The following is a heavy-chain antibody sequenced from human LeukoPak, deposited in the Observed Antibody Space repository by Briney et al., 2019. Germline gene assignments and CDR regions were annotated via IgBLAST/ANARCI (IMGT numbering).Heavy chain of an antibody. Sequence: GGSLRLSCAASGFTFSSYEMNWVRQAPGKGLEWVSYISSSGSTIYYADSVKGRFTIFRDNAKNSLYLQMNSLRAEDTAVYYCARESGTTVTIGGIDYWGQGTLVTVSS. CDR3: ARESGTTVTIGGIDY. CDR2: ISSSGSTI. D-gene: IGHD4-17*01. J-gene: IGHJ4*02. V-gene: IGHV3-48*03. CDR1: GFTFSSYE.